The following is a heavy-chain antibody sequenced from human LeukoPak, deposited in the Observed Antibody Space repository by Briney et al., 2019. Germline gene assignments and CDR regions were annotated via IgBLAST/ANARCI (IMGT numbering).Heavy chain of an antibody. V-gene: IGHV1-3*01. CDR3: ARDSVGSGSYYSGY. CDR1: GYTFTGYY. D-gene: IGHD3-10*01. J-gene: IGHJ4*02. Sequence: ASVKVSCKASGYTFTGYYMHWVRQAPGQGLEWMGWINAGNGNTKYSQKFQGRVTITRDTSASTAYMEPSSLRSEDTAVYYCARDSVGSGSYYSGYWGQGTLVTVSS. CDR2: INAGNGNT.